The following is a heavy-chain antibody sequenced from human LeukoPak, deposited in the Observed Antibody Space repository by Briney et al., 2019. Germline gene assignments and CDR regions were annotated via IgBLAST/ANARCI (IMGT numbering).Heavy chain of an antibody. CDR1: GFTFSSYA. CDR2: ISYDSSNK. Sequence: SGGSLRLSCAASGFTFSSYAMHWVRQAPGKGLEWVAVISYDSSNKYYVDSVKGRFTISRDNSKNTLSLQMNSLRHEDTAMYYCASGYCSSIACRPLEYWGQGTLVTVSS. D-gene: IGHD2-2*01. CDR3: ASGYCSSIACRPLEY. J-gene: IGHJ4*02. V-gene: IGHV3-30-3*01.